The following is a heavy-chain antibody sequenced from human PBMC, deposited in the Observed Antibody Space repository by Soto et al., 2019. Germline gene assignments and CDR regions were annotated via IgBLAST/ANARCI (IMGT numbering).Heavy chain of an antibody. Sequence: SETLSLTCTVSGGSISSYYWSWIRQPPGKGLEWIGYIYYSGSTNYNPSLKSRVTISVDTSKNQFSLKLSSVTAADTAVYYCARDRRVAGSRRFEPWGQGTLVTVSS. CDR3: ARDRRVAGSRRFEP. J-gene: IGHJ5*02. D-gene: IGHD6-19*01. CDR1: GGSISSYY. V-gene: IGHV4-59*01. CDR2: IYYSGST.